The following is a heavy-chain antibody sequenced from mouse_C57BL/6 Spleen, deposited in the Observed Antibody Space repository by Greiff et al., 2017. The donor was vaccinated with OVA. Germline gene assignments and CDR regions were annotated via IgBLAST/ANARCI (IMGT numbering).Heavy chain of an antibody. CDR2: IDPSASYT. Sequence: QVQLQQPGAELVRPGTSVKLSCKASGYTFTSYWLHWVKQRPGQGLEWIGVIDPSASYTNYNQKFKGKATLTVATSSSTAYMQLRSLTSEDAAVYYCARSEGPLPLDDWGQGTTLTVSS. V-gene: IGHV1-59*01. CDR1: GYTFTSYW. CDR3: ARSEGPLPLDD. D-gene: IGHD2-10*01. J-gene: IGHJ2*01.